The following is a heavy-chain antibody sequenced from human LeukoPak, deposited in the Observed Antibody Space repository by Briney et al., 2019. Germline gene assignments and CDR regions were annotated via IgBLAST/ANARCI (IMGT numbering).Heavy chain of an antibody. CDR3: ARDSGSYYNFDY. J-gene: IGHJ4*02. D-gene: IGHD3-10*01. Sequence: GASVKVSCKASGYTLTGYYMHWVRQAPGQGLEWMGWINPNSGGTNYAQKFQGRVTMTRDTSISTAYMELSRLRSDHTAVYYCARDSGSYYNFDYWGQGTLVTVSS. V-gene: IGHV1-2*02. CDR2: INPNSGGT. CDR1: GYTLTGYY.